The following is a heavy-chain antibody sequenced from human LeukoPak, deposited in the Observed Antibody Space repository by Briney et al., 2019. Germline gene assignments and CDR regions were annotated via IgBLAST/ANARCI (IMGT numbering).Heavy chain of an antibody. CDR1: GFTFSGSA. D-gene: IGHD4-17*01. J-gene: IGHJ4*02. CDR2: IRSKANSYAT. V-gene: IGHV3-73*01. CDR3: TRHGSSATVTTDY. Sequence: GGSLRPSCAASGFTFSGSAMHWVRQASGKGLEWVGRIRSKANSYATAYAASVKGRFTISRDDSKNTAYLQMNSLKTEDTAVYYCTRHGSSATVTTDYWGQGTLVTVSS.